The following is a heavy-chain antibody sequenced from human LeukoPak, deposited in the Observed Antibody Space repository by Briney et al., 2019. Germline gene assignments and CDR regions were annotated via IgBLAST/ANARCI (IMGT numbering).Heavy chain of an antibody. CDR3: ARDTGSGTYYFDY. D-gene: IGHD6-19*01. CDR1: GFTFSSYS. J-gene: IGHJ4*02. CDR2: ISSSSSYI. Sequence: GGSLRLSCAASGFTFSSYSMNWVRQAPGKGLEWVSSISSSSSYIYYADSVKGRFTISRDNAKNSLYLQMNSLRAEDTAVYYCARDTGSGTYYFDYWGQGTLVTVSS. V-gene: IGHV3-21*01.